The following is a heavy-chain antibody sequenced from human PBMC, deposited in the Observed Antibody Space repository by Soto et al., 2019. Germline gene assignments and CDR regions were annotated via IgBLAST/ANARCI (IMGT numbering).Heavy chain of an antibody. D-gene: IGHD2-2*01. Sequence: SETLSLTCTVSGGSLRGYSWSWIRQPPGKGLEWIGYIYYSGSTNYNPSLKSRVTISRDNSKNTLYLQMNSLRAEDTAVYYCAKGQHCSTTSCYFYFYGMDVWGQGTKVTVSS. CDR3: AKGQHCSTTSCYFYFYGMDV. CDR2: IYYSGST. V-gene: IGHV4-59*01. CDR1: GGSLRGYS. J-gene: IGHJ6*02.